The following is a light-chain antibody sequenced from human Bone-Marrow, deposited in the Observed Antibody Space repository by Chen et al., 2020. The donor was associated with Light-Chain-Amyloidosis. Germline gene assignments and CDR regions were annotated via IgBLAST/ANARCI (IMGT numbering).Light chain of an antibody. CDR3: QSYQGSSQGV. V-gene: IGLV6-57*01. CDR1: SGSIATNY. CDR2: EDD. Sequence: NFMLSQPHSVSESPGKTAIISCTRSSGSIATNYVQWYKQRPGSSPTTVIYEDDHRPSGVPDRFSGSIDRSSNSASLTISGLKTEDEADYYCQSYQGSSQGVFGGGTKLTVL. J-gene: IGLJ3*02.